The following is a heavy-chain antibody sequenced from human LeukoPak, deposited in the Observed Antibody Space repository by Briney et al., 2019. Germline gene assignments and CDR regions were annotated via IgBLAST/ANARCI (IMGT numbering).Heavy chain of an antibody. Sequence: SETLSLTCTVSGGSISSSSYYWGWIRQPPGKGLEWIGSIYYSGSTDYNPSLKSRGIIFVDTSKNQFSLKLSSVTAADTAVYYCARGYCSGGSCYPIDYWGQGTLVTVSS. V-gene: IGHV4-39*07. J-gene: IGHJ4*02. CDR3: ARGYCSGGSCYPIDY. CDR2: IYYSGST. CDR1: GGSISSSSYY. D-gene: IGHD2-15*01.